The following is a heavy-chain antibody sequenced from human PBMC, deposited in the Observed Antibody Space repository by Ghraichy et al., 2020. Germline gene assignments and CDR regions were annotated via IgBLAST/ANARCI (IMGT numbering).Heavy chain of an antibody. J-gene: IGHJ6*03. D-gene: IGHD3-10*01. CDR1: GFTFSDYS. Sequence: GGSLRLSCAASGFTFSDYSMSWIRQAPGKGLEWVSYISSSSSYTNYADSVKGRFTISRDNAKNSLFLQMNSLRAEDTALYYCARLSLWFGDDYYYMDVWGKGTTVTVSS. V-gene: IGHV3-11*03. CDR2: ISSSSSYT. CDR3: ARLSLWFGDDYYYMDV.